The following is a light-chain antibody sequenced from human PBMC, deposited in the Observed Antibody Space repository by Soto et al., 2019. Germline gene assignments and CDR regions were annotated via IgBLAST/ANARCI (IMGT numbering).Light chain of an antibody. CDR1: NSNIGSNA. Sequence: QAVVTQPPSASGTPGQRVTISCSGSNSNIGSNAVNWYQQLPGTAPKLLIHGNDQRPSGVPDRLSGSKSGTSASLAISGLQSEDEADYYCAAWDDRLNAPVFGGGTKLTV. CDR2: GND. V-gene: IGLV1-44*01. CDR3: AAWDDRLNAPV. J-gene: IGLJ2*01.